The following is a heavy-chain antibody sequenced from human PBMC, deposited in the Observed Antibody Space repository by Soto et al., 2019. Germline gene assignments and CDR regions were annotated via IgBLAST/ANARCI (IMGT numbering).Heavy chain of an antibody. CDR1: GYTFTHFY. D-gene: IGHD3-9*01. CDR3: ARDEGGYDILTGYYKAHHFYY. CDR2: ISPHNFNT. J-gene: IGHJ4*02. Sequence: ASVKVSCKASGYTFTHFYITWVRQAPGQGLEWMGAISPHNFNTNFAQKFQGRVTLTTDTSTNTAYMELRSLTSDDTAVYYCARDEGGYDILTGYYKAHHFYYWCQGVLVTVSS. V-gene: IGHV1-18*01.